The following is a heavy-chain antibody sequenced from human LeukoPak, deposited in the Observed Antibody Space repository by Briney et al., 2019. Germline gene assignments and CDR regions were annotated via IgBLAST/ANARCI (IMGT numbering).Heavy chain of an antibody. D-gene: IGHD3-10*01. Sequence: GGSLRLSCAASGFIVSGTYMTWVRQAPGKGLECVSIIYSGGDTYYTDSVKGRFSVSRDNSKNTLYLQMNSLRAEDTAVYYCAKPLMRDRWFGESWGRGTLVTVSS. J-gene: IGHJ5*02. CDR2: IYSGGDT. CDR1: GFIVSGTY. V-gene: IGHV3-53*05. CDR3: AKPLMRDRWFGES.